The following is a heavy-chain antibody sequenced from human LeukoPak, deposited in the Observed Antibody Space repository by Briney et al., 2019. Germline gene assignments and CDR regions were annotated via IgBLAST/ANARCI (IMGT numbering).Heavy chain of an antibody. J-gene: IGHJ5*02. Sequence: GGSLRLSCAVSGFTFSSYTINWVRQAPGKGLEWVSSISSSSSYIYYADSVKGRFTISRDNAKNSLYLQMNSLRAEDTAVYYCARDSEGVTGTTSWFDPWGQGTLVTVSS. D-gene: IGHD1-7*01. CDR1: GFTFSSYT. CDR3: ARDSEGVTGTTSWFDP. CDR2: ISSSSSYI. V-gene: IGHV3-21*01.